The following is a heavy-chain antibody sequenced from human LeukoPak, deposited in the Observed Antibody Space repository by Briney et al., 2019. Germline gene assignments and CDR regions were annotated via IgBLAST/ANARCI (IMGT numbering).Heavy chain of an antibody. Sequence: GGSLRLSCAASGFIFSTYGMHWVRQAPGKGLEWVSYISSSSSTIYYADSVKGRFTISRDNAKNSLYLQMNSLRDEDTAVYYCARDRDIVVVPTRLDYWGQGTLVTVSS. CDR2: ISSSSSTI. CDR3: ARDRDIVVVPTRLDY. J-gene: IGHJ4*02. CDR1: GFIFSTYG. D-gene: IGHD2-2*01. V-gene: IGHV3-48*02.